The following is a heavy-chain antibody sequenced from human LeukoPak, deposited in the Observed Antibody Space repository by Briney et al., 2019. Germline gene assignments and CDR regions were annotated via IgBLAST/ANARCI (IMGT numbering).Heavy chain of an antibody. CDR2: IYHSGST. V-gene: IGHV4-39*07. CDR3: ARTYYDFWSGYILFDP. J-gene: IGHJ5*02. CDR1: GGSISSSSYY. D-gene: IGHD3-3*01. Sequence: PSETLSLTCTVSGGSISSSSYYWGWMRQPPGKVLEWIGSIYHSGSTYYNPSLKSRVTISVDTSKNQFSLKLSSVTAADTAVYYCARTYYDFWSGYILFDPWGQGTLVTVSS.